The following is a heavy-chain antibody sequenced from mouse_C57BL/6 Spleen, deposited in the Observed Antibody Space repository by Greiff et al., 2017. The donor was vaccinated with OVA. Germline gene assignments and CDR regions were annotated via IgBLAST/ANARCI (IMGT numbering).Heavy chain of an antibody. D-gene: IGHD3-2*01. CDR2: IRNKANGYTT. Sequence: EVQLVESGGGLVQPGGSLSLSCAASGFTFTDYYMSWVRQPPGKALEWLGFIRNKANGYTTEYSASVKGRFTISRDNSQSILYLQMNALRAEDSATYYCASRKTAYAMDYWGQGTSVTVSS. CDR1: GFTFTDYY. CDR3: ASRKTAYAMDY. J-gene: IGHJ4*01. V-gene: IGHV7-3*01.